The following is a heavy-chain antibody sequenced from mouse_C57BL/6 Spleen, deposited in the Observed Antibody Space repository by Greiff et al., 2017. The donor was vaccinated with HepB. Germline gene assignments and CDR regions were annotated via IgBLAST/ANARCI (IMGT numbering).Heavy chain of an antibody. D-gene: IGHD3-3*01. Sequence: QVQLKQPGAELVMPGASVKLSCKASGYTFTSYWMHWVKQRPGQGLEWIGEIDPSDSYTNYNQKFKGKSTLTVDKSSSTAYMHLSSLTSEDSAVYYCARGRDRTFAYWGQGTLVTVSA. V-gene: IGHV1-69*01. CDR3: ARGRDRTFAY. CDR2: IDPSDSYT. CDR1: GYTFTSYW. J-gene: IGHJ3*01.